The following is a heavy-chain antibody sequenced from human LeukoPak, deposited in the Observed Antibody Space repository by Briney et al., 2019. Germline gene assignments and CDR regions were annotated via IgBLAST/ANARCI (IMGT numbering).Heavy chain of an antibody. V-gene: IGHV3-53*01. CDR1: GFTVSSNS. J-gene: IGHJ4*02. CDR3: VRDEGLFAY. Sequence: AGGSLRLSCTVSGFTVSSNSMSWVRQAPGKGLEWVSFIYSDNTHYSDSVKGRFTISRDNAKNSVSLQMNSLRAEDTSMYYCVRDEGLFAYWGQGTLVTVSS. D-gene: IGHD3/OR15-3a*01. CDR2: IYSDNT.